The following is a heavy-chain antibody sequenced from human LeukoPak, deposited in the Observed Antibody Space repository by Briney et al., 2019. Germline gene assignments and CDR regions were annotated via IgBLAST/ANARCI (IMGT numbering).Heavy chain of an antibody. CDR1: SGSFSGYY. CDR3: ARVGYSSSWIDY. CDR2: INHSGCT. D-gene: IGHD6-13*01. J-gene: IGHJ4*02. Sequence: SETLSLTCAVYSGSFSGYYWSWIRQPPGKGLEWIGEINHSGCTNYNPSPKSRVTISVDTSKNQFSLKLSSVTAADTAVYYCARVGYSSSWIDYWGQGTLVTVSS. V-gene: IGHV4-34*01.